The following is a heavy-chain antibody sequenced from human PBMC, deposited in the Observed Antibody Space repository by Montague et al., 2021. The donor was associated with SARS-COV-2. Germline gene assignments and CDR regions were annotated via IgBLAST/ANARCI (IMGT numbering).Heavy chain of an antibody. Sequence: SETLSLTCTVPGGSISSYYWSWIRQPPGKGLEWIGYIYYSGSTNYNPSLKRRVTISIDTSKNQFSLKLSSVTAADTAVYYCARHALGYFDWLNEGYFDYWGQGTLVTVSS. CDR1: GGSISSYY. V-gene: IGHV4-59*08. CDR2: IYYSGST. D-gene: IGHD3-9*01. J-gene: IGHJ4*02. CDR3: ARHALGYFDWLNEGYFDY.